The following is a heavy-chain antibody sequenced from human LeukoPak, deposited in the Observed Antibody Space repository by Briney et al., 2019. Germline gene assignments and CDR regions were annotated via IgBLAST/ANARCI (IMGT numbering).Heavy chain of an antibody. CDR3: ARLDDYGDYRWYFDL. J-gene: IGHJ2*01. Sequence: SETLSLTCNVSGGSISTYYWTWIRQPPGKGLEWIGYIYYTESTNYNPSLKSRVTISVDTSKNQFSLKLSSVTAADTAVYYCARLDDYGDYRWYFDLWGRGTLVTVSS. CDR2: IYYTEST. V-gene: IGHV4-59*08. D-gene: IGHD4-17*01. CDR1: GGSISTYY.